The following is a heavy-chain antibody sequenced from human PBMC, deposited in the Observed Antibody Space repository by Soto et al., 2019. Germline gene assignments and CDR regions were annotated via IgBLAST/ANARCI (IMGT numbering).Heavy chain of an antibody. CDR3: ARAAYSGYAVPDY. Sequence: EVQLVESGGGLIQPGGSLRLSCAASGFTVSSNYMSWVRQAPGKGLEWVSVIYSDGSTYYTDSVKGRFTISRDNSKNTLYLQMSSLRAGDTAVYYCARAAYSGYAVPDYWGQVPLVTGSS. CDR1: GFTVSSNY. CDR2: IYSDGST. V-gene: IGHV3-53*01. J-gene: IGHJ4*02. D-gene: IGHD5-12*01.